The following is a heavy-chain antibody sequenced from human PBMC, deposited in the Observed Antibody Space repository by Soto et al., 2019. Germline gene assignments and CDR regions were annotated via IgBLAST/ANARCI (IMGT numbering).Heavy chain of an antibody. J-gene: IGHJ5*02. CDR1: GGDISTYY. V-gene: IGHV4-4*07. Sequence: QVQLQESGPGLVKPSETLSLTCTVSGGDISTYYWTWIRQPTGKGLEWIGRIYSSGSTKYNPSLKSRVTMPLDTSKNQFSLRLSSVTAADTAVYYCARGQRFSDWFDPWGQGTLVTVSS. CDR3: ARGQRFSDWFDP. CDR2: IYSSGST. D-gene: IGHD3-3*01.